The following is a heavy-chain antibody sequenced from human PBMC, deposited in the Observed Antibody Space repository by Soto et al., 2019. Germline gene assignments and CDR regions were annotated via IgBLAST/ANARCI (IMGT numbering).Heavy chain of an antibody. D-gene: IGHD4-17*01. CDR1: GGSMSSYY. Sequence: SETLSLTCTVSGGSMSSYYWSWIRQPPGKGLEWIGYIYYNGGANYNPSLKSRVTMSVDTSKNQFSLKLSSVTAADTAVYYCARHPDYGDQKFDYWGQGTLVTVSS. J-gene: IGHJ4*02. CDR3: ARHPDYGDQKFDY. V-gene: IGHV4-59*08. CDR2: IYYNGGA.